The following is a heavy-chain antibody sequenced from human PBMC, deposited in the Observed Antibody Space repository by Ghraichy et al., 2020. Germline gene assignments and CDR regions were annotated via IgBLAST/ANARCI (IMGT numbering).Heavy chain of an antibody. Sequence: GESLNNSCAASGFTFSSYAMSWVRQAPGKGLEWVAVISGSGGSTYFADSVKGRFTISRDNSKNTLYLQVNNLRADDTAVYYCAKGKNKQVVDFDYWGQGTLVTVSS. V-gene: IGHV3-23*01. D-gene: IGHD3-22*01. CDR3: AKGKNKQVVDFDY. CDR2: ISGSGGST. CDR1: GFTFSSYA. J-gene: IGHJ4*02.